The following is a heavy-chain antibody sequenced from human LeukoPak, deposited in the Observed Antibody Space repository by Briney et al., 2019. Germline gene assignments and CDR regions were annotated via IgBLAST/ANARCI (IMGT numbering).Heavy chain of an antibody. J-gene: IGHJ3*02. CDR1: GFIFSSYG. Sequence: GGSLRLSCAASGFIFSSYGIHWVRQAPGKGLEWVAFIWYDGSNKYYADSVKGRFTISRDNSKNTLYLQMNSLRAEDTAVYYCAKDRLTLDAFDIWGQGTMVTVSS. V-gene: IGHV3-30*02. CDR3: AKDRLTLDAFDI. CDR2: IWYDGSNK.